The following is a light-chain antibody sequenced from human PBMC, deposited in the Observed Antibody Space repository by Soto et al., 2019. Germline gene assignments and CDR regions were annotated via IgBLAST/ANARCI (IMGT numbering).Light chain of an antibody. Sequence: QSVLTQPPSASGTPGQRVTISCSGSRSNIGSNTVDWYQQLPGTAPKLLIYSNNQRPSGVPDRFSGSKSGTSASLAISGLQSEDEAEYYCAVWDDSLNGGVFGGGTQLTVL. CDR3: AVWDDSLNGGV. CDR2: SNN. J-gene: IGLJ7*01. CDR1: RSNIGSNT. V-gene: IGLV1-44*01.